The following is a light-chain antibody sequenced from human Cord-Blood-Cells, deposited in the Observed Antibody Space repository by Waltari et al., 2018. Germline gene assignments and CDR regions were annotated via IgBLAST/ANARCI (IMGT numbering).Light chain of an antibody. Sequence: IVFTESRATMCLSPGDRATLSCRASQSVSSYLAWYQRKPGQAPRLLIYDASNRATDNPARFSDSASGTDFTLTISSLDPDEFAGYYCQQRSNWPPFAFGHGANVDIK. CDR1: QSVSSY. CDR2: DAS. V-gene: IGKV3-11*01. CDR3: QQRSNWPPFA. J-gene: IGKJ3*01.